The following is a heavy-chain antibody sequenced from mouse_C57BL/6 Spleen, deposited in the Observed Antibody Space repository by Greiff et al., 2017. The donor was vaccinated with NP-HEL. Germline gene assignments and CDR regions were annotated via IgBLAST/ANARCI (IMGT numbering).Heavy chain of an antibody. V-gene: IGHV5-9-1*02. Sequence: EVMLVESGEGLVKPGGSLKLSCAASGFTFSSYAMSWVRQTPEKRLEWVAYISSGGDYIYYADTVKGRFTISRDNARNTHYLQMSSLKSEDTAMYYCTREGSTTVVAPYYFDYWGQGTTLTVSS. CDR3: TREGSTTVVAPYYFDY. CDR2: ISSGGDYI. J-gene: IGHJ2*01. D-gene: IGHD1-1*01. CDR1: GFTFSSYA.